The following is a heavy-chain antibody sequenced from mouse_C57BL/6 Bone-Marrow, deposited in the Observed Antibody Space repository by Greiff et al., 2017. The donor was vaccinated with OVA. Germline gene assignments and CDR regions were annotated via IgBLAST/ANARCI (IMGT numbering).Heavy chain of an antibody. Sequence: EVKLMESGGGLVKPGGSLKLSCAASGFTFSSYTMSWVRQTPEKRLEWVATISGGGGNTYYPDSVKGRFTISRDNAKNTLYLQMSSLRSEDTALYYCASTSYAKDYWGQGTSVTVSS. CDR2: ISGGGGNT. CDR3: ASTSYAKDY. V-gene: IGHV5-9*01. CDR1: GFTFSSYT. J-gene: IGHJ4*01.